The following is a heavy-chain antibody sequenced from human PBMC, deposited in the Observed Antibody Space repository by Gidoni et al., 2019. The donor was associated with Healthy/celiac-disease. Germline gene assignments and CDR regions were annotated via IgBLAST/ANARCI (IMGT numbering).Heavy chain of an antibody. CDR1: GFTFSSYG. CDR3: ANLASERSYYDSSGYYGFDY. V-gene: IGHV3-30*02. Sequence: QVQLVESGGGVVQPGGSLRLSCAASGFTFSSYGMHWVRQAPGKGLEWVAFIRYDGSNKYYADSVKGRFTISRDNSKNTLYLQMNSLRAEDTAVYYCANLASERSYYDSSGYYGFDYWGQGTLVTVSS. D-gene: IGHD3-22*01. J-gene: IGHJ4*02. CDR2: IRYDGSNK.